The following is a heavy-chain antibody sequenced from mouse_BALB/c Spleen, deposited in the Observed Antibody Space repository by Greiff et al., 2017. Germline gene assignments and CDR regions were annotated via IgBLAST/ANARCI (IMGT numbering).Heavy chain of an antibody. CDR1: GYTFSSYW. V-gene: IGHV1-9*01. CDR2: ILPGSGST. CDR3: ARKGLRPWFAY. J-gene: IGHJ3*01. D-gene: IGHD2-4*01. Sequence: VKLMESGAEPMKPGASVKLSCKATGYTFSSYWIEWVKQRPGHGLEWIGEILPGSGSTNYNEKFKGKATFTADTSSNTAYMQLSSLTSEDSAVYYCARKGLRPWFAYWGQGTLVTVSA.